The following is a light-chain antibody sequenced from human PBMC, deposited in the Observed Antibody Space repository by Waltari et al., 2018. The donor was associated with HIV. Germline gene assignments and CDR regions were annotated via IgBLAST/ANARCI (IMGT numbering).Light chain of an antibody. V-gene: IGLV3-25*03. CDR2: RDK. J-gene: IGLJ3*02. CDR3: QSADSTGTYWV. CDR1: ALQKQY. Sequence: SYELTQPPSASVSPGQTARLSCSGDALQKQYVFWYQQRPGQAPVMVIYRDKERPSGIPDRCSGSSAGTTVTLTISGVQAEDEADYYCQSADSTGTYWVFGGGTKLTVL.